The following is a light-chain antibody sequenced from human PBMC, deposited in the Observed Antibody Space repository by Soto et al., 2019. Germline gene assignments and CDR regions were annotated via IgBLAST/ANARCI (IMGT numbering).Light chain of an antibody. CDR1: QSIMKY. J-gene: IGKJ4*01. Sequence: DIQMTQSPSSLSASVGDRVTITCRASQSIMKYLHWYQQKPGKVPKLLIYAASSLESGVPSRFSGSGSETDFSLTISSLQAEDVAIYYCQQYYNTPLTFGGGTKVDIK. CDR3: QQYYNTPLT. CDR2: AAS. V-gene: IGKV1-39*01.